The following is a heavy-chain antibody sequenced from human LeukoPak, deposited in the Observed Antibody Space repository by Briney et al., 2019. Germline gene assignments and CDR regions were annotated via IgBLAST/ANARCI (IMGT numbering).Heavy chain of an antibody. CDR2: INHSGST. D-gene: IGHD3-3*01. Sequence: PSETLSLTCAVYGGSFSGYYWSWIRQPPGKGLEWIGEINHSGSTNYNPSLKSRVTISVDTSKNQFSLKLSSVTAADTAVYYCARGGYDFWSGYFVGYYYMDVWGKGTTVPVSS. V-gene: IGHV4-34*01. CDR3: ARGGYDFWSGYFVGYYYMDV. J-gene: IGHJ6*03. CDR1: GGSFSGYY.